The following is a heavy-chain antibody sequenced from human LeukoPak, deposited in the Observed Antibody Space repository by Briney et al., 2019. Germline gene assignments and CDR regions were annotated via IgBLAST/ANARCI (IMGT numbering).Heavy chain of an antibody. Sequence: LSETLSLTCAVYGGSFSGYYWSWIRQPPGKGLEWIGEINHSGSTNYNPSLKSRVTISVKTSKNQFSLKLSSVTAADTAVYYCARVTGYMIEDYFDYWGQGTLVTVSS. D-gene: IGHD3-22*01. CDR2: INHSGST. J-gene: IGHJ4*02. CDR1: GGSFSGYY. CDR3: ARVTGYMIEDYFDY. V-gene: IGHV4-34*01.